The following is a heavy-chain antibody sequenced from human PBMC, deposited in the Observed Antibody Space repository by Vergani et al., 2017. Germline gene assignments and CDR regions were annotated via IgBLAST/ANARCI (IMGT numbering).Heavy chain of an antibody. CDR2: IYWNDDK. V-gene: IGHV2-5*01. CDR3: AHRGGDXSSWYGEKYNWFDP. Sequence: QITLKESGPTLVKPTQTLTLTCTFSGFSLSTSGVGVGWIRQPPGKALEWLALIYWNDDKRYSPSLKSRLTITKDTSKNQVVLTMTNMDPVDTATYYCAHRGGDXSSWYGEKYNWFDPWGQGTLVTVSS. D-gene: IGHD6-13*01. CDR1: GFSLSTSGVG. J-gene: IGHJ5*02.